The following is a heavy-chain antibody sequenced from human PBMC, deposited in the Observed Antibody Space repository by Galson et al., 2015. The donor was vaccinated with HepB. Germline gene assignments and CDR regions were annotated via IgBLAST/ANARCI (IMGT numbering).Heavy chain of an antibody. CDR2: ISYDGSNK. D-gene: IGHD6-19*01. CDR1: GFTFSSYA. J-gene: IGHJ6*02. Sequence: SLRLSCAASGFTFSSYAMQWVRQAPGKGLEWVAVISYDGSNKYYADSVKGRFTISRDNSKNTLYLQMNSLRAEDTAVCYCAREISAVDYYYYGMDVWGQGTTVTVSS. V-gene: IGHV3-30-3*01. CDR3: AREISAVDYYYYGMDV.